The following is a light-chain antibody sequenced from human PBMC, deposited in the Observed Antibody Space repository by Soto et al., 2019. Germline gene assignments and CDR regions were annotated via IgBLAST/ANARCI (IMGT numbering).Light chain of an antibody. V-gene: IGKV1-9*01. CDR3: QQLNSYAFA. CDR2: AAS. Sequence: DIQLTQSPSFLSASVGDRVTITCRASQGISSYLDWYQQRPGKAPKLLIYAASTLQSGVPSRFSGSGSGTHFTLTISSLQPEDFGTYCCQQLNSYAFAFGPGTKVDI. J-gene: IGKJ3*01. CDR1: QGISSY.